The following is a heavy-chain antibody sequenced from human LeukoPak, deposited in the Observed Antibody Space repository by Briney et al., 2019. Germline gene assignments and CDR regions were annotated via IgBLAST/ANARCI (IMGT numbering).Heavy chain of an antibody. V-gene: IGHV4-38-2*01. Sequence: KPSETLSLNCAVSGYSISSGYYWGWCRQPPGKGLEWIGCMYHSGSTYYNPSLKIRVTISVDTSKNQFSLKLSSVTAADTAVYYCARQGGSSSPYYYYYMDVWGKGTTVTVSS. CDR3: ARQGGSSSPYYYYYMDV. D-gene: IGHD6-13*01. CDR2: MYHSGST. J-gene: IGHJ6*03. CDR1: GYSISSGYY.